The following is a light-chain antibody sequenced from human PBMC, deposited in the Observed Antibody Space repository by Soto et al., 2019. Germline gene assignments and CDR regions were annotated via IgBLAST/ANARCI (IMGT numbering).Light chain of an antibody. Sequence: QSVLTQPPSVSAAPGQKVTISCSGSSPKIGNNYVYWYQQFPGTAPKLLIYENDQRPSGIPVRFSGSTSGTSASLAITGLQTGDEADYYCGTWDSSLNAGVFGGGTKVTVL. CDR2: END. CDR1: SPKIGNNY. V-gene: IGLV1-51*02. J-gene: IGLJ3*02. CDR3: GTWDSSLNAGV.